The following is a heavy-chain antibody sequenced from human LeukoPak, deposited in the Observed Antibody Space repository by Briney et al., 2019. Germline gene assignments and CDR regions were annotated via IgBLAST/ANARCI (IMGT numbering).Heavy chain of an antibody. Sequence: PSHTLSLTHTLSCRSMRILYGSSTRHPPGEGLEWIGYIYYSRSSRYNPSLQSRVNISLDTSKNQFSLKLTSVTATDTAVYYCAILINNDNRGDADSFDVGRQGRVVTV. D-gene: IGHD3-22*01. V-gene: IGHV4-59*07. J-gene: IGHJ3*01. CDR2: IYYSRSS. CDR1: CRSMRILY. CDR3: AILINNDNRGDADSFDV.